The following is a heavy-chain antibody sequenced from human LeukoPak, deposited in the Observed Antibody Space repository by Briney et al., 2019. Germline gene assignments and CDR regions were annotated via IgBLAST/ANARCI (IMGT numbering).Heavy chain of an antibody. CDR3: ARDGRVFGVVIPLDY. D-gene: IGHD3-3*01. CDR1: GFTFSSYS. Sequence: QAGGSLRLSCAASGFTFSSYSMNWVRQAPGKGLEWVSYISSSSSTIYYADSVKGRFTISRDNAKNSLYLQMNSLRAEDTAVYYCARDGRVFGVVIPLDYWGQGTLVTVSS. V-gene: IGHV3-48*01. CDR2: ISSSSSTI. J-gene: IGHJ4*02.